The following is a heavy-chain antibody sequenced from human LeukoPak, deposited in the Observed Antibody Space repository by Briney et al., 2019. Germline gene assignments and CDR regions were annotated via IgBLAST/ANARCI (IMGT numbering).Heavy chain of an antibody. V-gene: IGHV4-59*01. J-gene: IGHJ4*02. CDR1: GGSISSYY. CDR2: IYYSGST. Sequence: PSETLSLTCTVSGGSISSYYWSWIRQPPGKGLEWIGYIYYSGSTNYNPSLKSRVTISVDTSKNQFSLKLSSVTAADTALYYCARSHSSTSWFFDSWGQGTLVTVSS. D-gene: IGHD6-6*01. CDR3: ARSHSSTSWFFDS.